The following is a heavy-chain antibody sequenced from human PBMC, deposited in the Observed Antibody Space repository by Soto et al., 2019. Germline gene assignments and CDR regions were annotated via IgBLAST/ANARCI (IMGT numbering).Heavy chain of an antibody. V-gene: IGHV1-46*01. CDR2: INPSGGST. J-gene: IGHJ5*02. CDR1: GYTFTSYY. Sequence: ASVKVSCKASGYTFTSYYMHWLLQAPGQGLEWMGIINPSGGSTGYAQKFQGRVTMTRNTSISTAYMELSSLRSEDTAVYYCARERANRLDPWGQGTLVTVSS. CDR3: ARERANRLDP.